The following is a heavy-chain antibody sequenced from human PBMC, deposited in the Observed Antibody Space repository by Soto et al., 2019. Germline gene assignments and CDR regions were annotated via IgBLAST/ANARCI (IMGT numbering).Heavy chain of an antibody. V-gene: IGHV3-23*01. D-gene: IGHD5-12*01. J-gene: IGHJ4*02. Sequence: GSLRLSCAASGFTFSSYAMSWVSQAPGKGLEWVSAISGSGGSTYYADSVKGRFTISRDNSKNTLYLQMNSLRAEDTAVYYCAKVPPATITFDYWGQGTLVTVSS. CDR3: AKVPPATITFDY. CDR1: GFTFSSYA. CDR2: ISGSGGST.